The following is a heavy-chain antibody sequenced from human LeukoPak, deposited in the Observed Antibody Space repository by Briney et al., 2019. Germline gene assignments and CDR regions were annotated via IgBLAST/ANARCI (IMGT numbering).Heavy chain of an antibody. D-gene: IGHD3-22*01. Sequence: GGSLRLSCAASGFTFSSYGMHWVRQAPGKGLEWVAFMRYDGSNKYYADSVKGRFTISRDNSKNKLYLQMNSLRAEDTAVYYCAKDHDSSGYYYFDYWGQGTLVTVSS. V-gene: IGHV3-30*02. CDR3: AKDHDSSGYYYFDY. J-gene: IGHJ4*02. CDR2: MRYDGSNK. CDR1: GFTFSSYG.